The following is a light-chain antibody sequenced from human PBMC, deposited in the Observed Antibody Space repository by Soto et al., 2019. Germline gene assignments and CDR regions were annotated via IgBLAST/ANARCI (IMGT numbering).Light chain of an antibody. V-gene: IGKV3-15*01. CDR1: QSVGSN. CDR3: QQYTNWPPIT. J-gene: IGKJ5*01. CDR2: GSS. Sequence: EILLTQSPATLPVSPGERDTLSCLAIQSVGSNLAWFQQKPCQAPRLLIYGSSTRATGVPARFSGSGSGADFTLTISNLQSEDFAVYYCQQYTNWPPITVGPGTRLEIK.